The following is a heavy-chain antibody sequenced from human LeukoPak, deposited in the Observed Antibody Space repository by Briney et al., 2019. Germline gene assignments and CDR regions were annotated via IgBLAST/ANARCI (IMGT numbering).Heavy chain of an antibody. CDR1: GGSIDSSGSY. CDR3: ARLFSRGWPYYYGLGA. J-gene: IGHJ6*02. D-gene: IGHD6-19*01. Sequence: SETLSLTCTVSGGSIDSSGSYWGWIRQPPGKGLEWIGCVYYGGDAYYNPSLKSRVTISADWSKNQFSLSLISMTAADTALYYCARLFSRGWPYYYGLGAWGQGTTVTVSS. CDR2: VYYGGDA. V-gene: IGHV4-39*01.